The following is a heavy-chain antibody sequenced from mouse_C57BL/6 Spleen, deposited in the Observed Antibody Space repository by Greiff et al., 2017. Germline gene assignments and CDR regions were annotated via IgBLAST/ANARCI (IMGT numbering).Heavy chain of an antibody. V-gene: IGHV1-69*01. CDR2: IDPSDSYT. CDR3: ARSYYSNYGAMDY. D-gene: IGHD2-5*01. Sequence: QVQLQQPGAELVLPGASVKLSCKASGYTFTSYWMHWVKQRPGQGLEWIGEIDPSDSYTNYNQKFKGKSTLTVDKSSSTAYMQLSSLTSEDSAVYYCARSYYSNYGAMDYRGQRTSVTVSS. J-gene: IGHJ4*01. CDR1: GYTFTSYW.